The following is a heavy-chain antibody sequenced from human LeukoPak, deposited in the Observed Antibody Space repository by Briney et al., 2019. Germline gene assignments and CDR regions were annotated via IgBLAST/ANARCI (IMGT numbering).Heavy chain of an antibody. Sequence: GESLKISCKGSGYSFTSYWIGWVRQKPGKGLEWMGIIYPGDSDTRYSPSFQGQVTISADKSISTAYLQWSSLKASDTAMYYCASTSWDYYYGMDVWGQGTTVTVS. CDR1: GYSFTSYW. J-gene: IGHJ6*02. CDR2: IYPGDSDT. CDR3: ASTSWDYYYGMDV. V-gene: IGHV5-51*01.